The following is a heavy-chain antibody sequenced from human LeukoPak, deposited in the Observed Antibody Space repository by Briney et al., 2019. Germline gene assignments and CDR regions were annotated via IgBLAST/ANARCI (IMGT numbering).Heavy chain of an antibody. CDR2: ISGSGGST. CDR3: ADSSGWYGEIDY. D-gene: IGHD6-19*01. CDR1: GFTFSSYA. V-gene: IGHV3-23*01. J-gene: IGHJ4*02. Sequence: PGGSLRLSCAASGFTFSSYAMSWVRQAPGKGLEWVSAISGSGGSTYYADSVKGRFTISRDNSKNTLYLQMNSLRAEDTAVYYCADSSGWYGEIDYWGQGTLVTVSS.